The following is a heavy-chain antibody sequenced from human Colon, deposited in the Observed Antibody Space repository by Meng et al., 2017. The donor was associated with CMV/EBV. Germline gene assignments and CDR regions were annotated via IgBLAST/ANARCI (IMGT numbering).Heavy chain of an antibody. V-gene: IGHV4-39*01. CDR3: ARHNGSSYSPLPFDY. CDR2: ISYSGTT. CDR1: GVPITKIDYY. D-gene: IGHD2-15*01. Sequence: SETLSSTCNAPGVPITKIDYYWAWVRQSPGKGLEWIGIISYSGTTYYTPFLKSRVTLSTDTSKNQFSLRLTSLTAADTAVYFGARHNGSSYSPLPFDYWGQGTPATVSS. J-gene: IGHJ4*02.